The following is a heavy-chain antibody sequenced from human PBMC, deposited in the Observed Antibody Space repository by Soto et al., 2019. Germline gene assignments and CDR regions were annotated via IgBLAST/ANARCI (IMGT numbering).Heavy chain of an antibody. CDR2: IYCSGST. CDR1: GGSISSYY. Sequence: PSETLSLTCTVSGGSISSYYWSWIRQPPGKGLEWIGYIYCSGSTNYNPSLKSRVTISVDTSKNQFSLKLSSVTAADTAVYYCARGNYIWGSYFDYWGQGTLVTVSS. CDR3: ARGNYIWGSYFDY. J-gene: IGHJ4*02. D-gene: IGHD3-16*01. V-gene: IGHV4-59*08.